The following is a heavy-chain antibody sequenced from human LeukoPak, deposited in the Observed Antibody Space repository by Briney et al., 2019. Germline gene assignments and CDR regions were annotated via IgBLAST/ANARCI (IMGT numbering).Heavy chain of an antibody. J-gene: IGHJ3*01. CDR3: ARGKAASGDVFDF. D-gene: IGHD2-15*01. CDR2: ISPSGGST. Sequence: EASVKVSCKASGYPFTTYYMHWLRQAPGQGLQWMGIISPSGGSTTYAQKFQGRVTMTRDTPTVTAYMELSSLRSEDTAVYYCARGKAASGDVFDFWGQGTMVTVSS. V-gene: IGHV1-46*01. CDR1: GYPFTTYY.